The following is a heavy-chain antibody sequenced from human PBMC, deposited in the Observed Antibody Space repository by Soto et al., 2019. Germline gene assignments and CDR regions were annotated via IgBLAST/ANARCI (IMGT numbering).Heavy chain of an antibody. CDR1: GFTFRNYW. J-gene: IGHJ4*02. V-gene: IGHV3-74*01. Sequence: AGGSLRLSCAASGFTFRNYWMHWVRPAPGKGLVWVSRINSDGTTINYADSVKGRFTISRDNAKNTLYLQMNSLRVEDTAVYYCARTTVVTPANYWGQGTLVTVSS. CDR2: INSDGTTI. D-gene: IGHD4-17*01. CDR3: ARTTVVTPANY.